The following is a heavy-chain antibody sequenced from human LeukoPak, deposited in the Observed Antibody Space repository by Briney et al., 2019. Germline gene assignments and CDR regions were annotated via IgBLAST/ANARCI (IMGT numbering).Heavy chain of an antibody. CDR1: GFTFSSYS. CDR2: ISSSSSYI. Sequence: GGSLRLSCAASGFTFSSYSMNWVRQAPGKGLEWVSSISSSSSYIYYADSVKGRFTIPRDNAKNSLYLQMNSLRAEDTAVYYCARDLLGSSWYPAYDYWGQGTLVTVSS. J-gene: IGHJ4*02. V-gene: IGHV3-21*01. D-gene: IGHD6-13*01. CDR3: ARDLLGSSWYPAYDY.